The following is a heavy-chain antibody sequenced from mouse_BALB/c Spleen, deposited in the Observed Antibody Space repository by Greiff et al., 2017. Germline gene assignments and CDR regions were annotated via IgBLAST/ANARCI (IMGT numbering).Heavy chain of an antibody. Sequence: VHLVESGPGLVAPSQSLSISCTVSGFSLTSYGVHWVRQPPGKGLEWLGVIWAGGSTNYNSALMSRLSISKDNSKSQVFLKMNSLQTDDTAMYYCARERYDGWFAYWGQGTLVTVSA. CDR1: GFSLTSYG. D-gene: IGHD2-14*01. J-gene: IGHJ3*01. CDR3: ARERYDGWFAY. CDR2: IWAGGST. V-gene: IGHV2-9*02.